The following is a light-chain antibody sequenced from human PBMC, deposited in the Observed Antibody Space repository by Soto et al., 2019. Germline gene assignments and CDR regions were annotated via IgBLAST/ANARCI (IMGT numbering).Light chain of an antibody. CDR2: YAS. V-gene: IGKV3-11*01. CDR3: QQRSDWHPIT. CDR1: QSVQTD. Sequence: EVMMTQFPDTVSVTPGETVTLSFGASQSVQTDVAWYQQRPGQFPRLLIYYASNRATGIPARFSGSGAGTDFTLTISGLEPEDFGPYYCQQRSDWHPITFGQGTRLEIK. J-gene: IGKJ5*01.